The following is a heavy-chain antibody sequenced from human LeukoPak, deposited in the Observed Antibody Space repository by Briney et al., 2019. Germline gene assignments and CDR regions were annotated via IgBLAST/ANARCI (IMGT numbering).Heavy chain of an antibody. Sequence: GESLEISFKGSGYPFTTYWIGWLRQMPGKGLEWMAIITPGTSNTRYSPSLQGQVTISADDSISTAYLQWSSLKASDSAIYYCATRVSGAFYWGRGTLVTVSS. CDR1: GYPFTTYW. CDR3: ATRVSGAFY. D-gene: IGHD1-26*01. CDR2: ITPGTSNT. V-gene: IGHV5-51*01. J-gene: IGHJ4*02.